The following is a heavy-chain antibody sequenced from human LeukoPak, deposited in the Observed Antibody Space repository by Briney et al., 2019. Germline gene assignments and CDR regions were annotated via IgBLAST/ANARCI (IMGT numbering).Heavy chain of an antibody. D-gene: IGHD1-1*01. V-gene: IGHV3-21*01. CDR1: GFTFSSYS. CDR2: ISSSSSYI. Sequence: PGGSLRLSCAASGFTFSSYSMNWVRQAPGKGLEWVSSISSSSSYIFYADSVKGRFTISRDNAKNSLYPQMNSLRAEDTAVYYCARDLLERRGGIYYYYGMDVWGQGTTVTVSS. J-gene: IGHJ6*02. CDR3: ARDLLERRGGIYYYYGMDV.